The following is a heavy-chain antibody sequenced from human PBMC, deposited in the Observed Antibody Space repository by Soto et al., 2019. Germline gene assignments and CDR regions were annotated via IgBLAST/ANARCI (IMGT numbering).Heavy chain of an antibody. V-gene: IGHV1-2*04. CDR3: AREGMAAADVNWFDP. CDR1: GYTFSDYY. Sequence: QVQLVQSGAEVKKPGASVKVSCTASGYTFSDYYMHWVRQAPGQGPEWMGWINPNSGGTNYAQKFQGWITMTSDTSLSTAYMELSRLRSDDTAVYYCAREGMAAADVNWFDPWGQGTLVTVSS. J-gene: IGHJ5*02. D-gene: IGHD6-13*01. CDR2: INPNSGGT.